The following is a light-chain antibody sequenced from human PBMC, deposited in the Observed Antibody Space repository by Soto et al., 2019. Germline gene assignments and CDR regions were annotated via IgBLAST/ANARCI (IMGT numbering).Light chain of an antibody. J-gene: IGKJ5*01. V-gene: IGKV3D-15*01. Sequence: TQYPPTRSVAPGGRPTLSCRASESVRGNVAWYQQKPGQAPRLVIYGASSRATGIPARFSGSGSGTDCTLTISSLEDEDFAVYFCQQYHSSTLTFGQGTRLEIK. CDR1: ESVRGN. CDR3: QQYHSSTLT. CDR2: GAS.